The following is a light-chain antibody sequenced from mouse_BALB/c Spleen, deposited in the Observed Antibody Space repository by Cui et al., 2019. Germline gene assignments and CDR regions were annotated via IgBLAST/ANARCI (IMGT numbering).Light chain of an antibody. J-gene: IGKJ4*01. Sequence: HILLIQSPAIMSASPGEKVTLTCSASSSVSSSYWYWYQQKPGSSPKLWIYSTSNLASGVPARFSGSGSGTSYSLTISSMEAEDAASYFCHQWSSYPPTFGSGTKLEIK. CDR1: SSVSSSY. CDR2: STS. V-gene: IGKV4-79*01. CDR3: HQWSSYPPT.